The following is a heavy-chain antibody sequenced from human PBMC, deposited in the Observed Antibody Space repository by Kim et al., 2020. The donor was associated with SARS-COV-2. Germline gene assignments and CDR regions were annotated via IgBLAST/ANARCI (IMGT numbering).Heavy chain of an antibody. D-gene: IGHD6-13*01. V-gene: IGHV3-49*02. J-gene: IGHJ4*02. CDR3: ARGYSSSCNYLLFAN. Sequence: AESMKGRFTISRDDSNSIAYLQINSLKPDDTAVYYCARGYSSSCNYLLFANWGQGTLVSVSS.